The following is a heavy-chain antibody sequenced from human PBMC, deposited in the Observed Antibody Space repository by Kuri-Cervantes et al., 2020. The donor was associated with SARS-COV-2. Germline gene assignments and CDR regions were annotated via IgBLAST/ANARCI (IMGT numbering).Heavy chain of an antibody. CDR2: ISSSSSYI. J-gene: IGHJ6*02. Sequence: ETLSLTCAASGFTFSSYSMNWVRQAPGKGLEWLSSISSSSSYIYYADSVKGRFTISRDNAKNSLYLQMNSLRAEDTAVYYCARGGYCSSTSCADYYYYGMDVWGQGTMVTVSS. D-gene: IGHD2-2*01. CDR1: GFTFSSYS. CDR3: ARGGYCSSTSCADYYYYGMDV. V-gene: IGHV3-21*01.